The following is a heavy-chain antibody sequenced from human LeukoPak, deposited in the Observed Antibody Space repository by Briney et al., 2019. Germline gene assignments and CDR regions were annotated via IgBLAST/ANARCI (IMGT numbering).Heavy chain of an antibody. CDR1: GGSITSGGSY. CDR2: IYHTGSA. Sequence: PSETLSLTCTVSGGSITSGGSYWTWIRQHRGKGLEWIGYIYHTGSAFYSPSLESRASLSVDTSKKQFSLRLTTVTVADTAVYYCARENDINSYDYWGQGTLVTVSS. D-gene: IGHD6-6*01. J-gene: IGHJ4*02. V-gene: IGHV4-31*03. CDR3: ARENDINSYDY.